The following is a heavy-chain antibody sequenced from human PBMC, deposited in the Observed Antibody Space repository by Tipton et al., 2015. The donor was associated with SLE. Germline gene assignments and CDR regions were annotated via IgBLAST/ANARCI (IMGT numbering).Heavy chain of an antibody. D-gene: IGHD2-2*01. CDR1: GGSISSDTYF. J-gene: IGHJ6*03. CDR2: IYYSGNT. CDR3: ARLQYQLLYYYMDV. Sequence: TLSLTCTVSGGSISSDTYFWRWIRQLPGKGLEWIGYIYYSGNTYYNPSLSSRITISMDSSKNHFSLKVTSVTAADTAVYYCARLQYQLLYYYMDVWGKGTTVTVSS. V-gene: IGHV4-31*03.